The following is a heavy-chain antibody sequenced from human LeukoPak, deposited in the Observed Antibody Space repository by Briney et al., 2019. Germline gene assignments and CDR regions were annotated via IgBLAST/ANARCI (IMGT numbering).Heavy chain of an antibody. CDR2: IYYSGST. J-gene: IGHJ3*02. D-gene: IGHD3-3*01. CDR1: GGSISSSSYY. V-gene: IGHV4-39*07. Sequence: TSETLSLTCTVSGGSISSSSYYWGWIRQPPGKGLEWIGSIYYSGSTYYNPSLKSRVTISLDTSKNQFSLKLNSVTAADTAVYYCARVTLLRFLEWFGPLGAFDIWGQGTMVTVSS. CDR3: ARVTLLRFLEWFGPLGAFDI.